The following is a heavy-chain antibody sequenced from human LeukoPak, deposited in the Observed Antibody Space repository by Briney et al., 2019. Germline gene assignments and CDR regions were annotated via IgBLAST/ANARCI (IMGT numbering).Heavy chain of an antibody. Sequence: GGSLRLSCSPSGFTLSSYSTNWVRQAPGKGLEWVAFIDTTSRTMYYAGSAKGRFPISRDNAKNSLFLQMNSPRVEDTAVYYCVRDRVGGSLDYWGQGTLVTVSS. J-gene: IGHJ4*02. CDR3: VRDRVGGSLDY. CDR2: IDTTSRTM. CDR1: GFTLSSYS. V-gene: IGHV3-48*01. D-gene: IGHD1-26*01.